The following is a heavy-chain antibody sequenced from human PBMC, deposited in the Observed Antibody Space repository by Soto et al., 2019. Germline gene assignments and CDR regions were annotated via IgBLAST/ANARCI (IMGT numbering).Heavy chain of an antibody. CDR3: ARARITGTTGHYYGLDV. J-gene: IGHJ6*02. CDR1: GFTFSSYP. CDR2: KAYDGSYE. D-gene: IGHD1-20*01. Sequence: GGSLRLSCAASGFTFSSYPMLWVRQAPGKGLEWVATKAYDGSYEYYADSGKGRFTISRDNSKNILFLQLSSLRAEDAAVDYCARARITGTTGHYYGLDVWGQGTTVTVSS. V-gene: IGHV3-30-3*01.